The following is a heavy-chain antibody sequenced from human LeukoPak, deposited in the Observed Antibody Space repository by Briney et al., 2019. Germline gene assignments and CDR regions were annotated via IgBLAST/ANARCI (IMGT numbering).Heavy chain of an antibody. V-gene: IGHV3-48*03. CDR2: IDKSGTII. CDR3: ARDPPGELSFDY. CDR1: GFTFSSYE. Sequence: PGGSLRLSCAASGFTFSSYEMNWVRQAPGKGLEWLSYIDKSGTIIHYADSAKGRFTISRDNAKDSLYLQMNSLRAGDTAVYYCARDPPGELSFDYWGQGTLVTVSS. J-gene: IGHJ4*02. D-gene: IGHD3-16*02.